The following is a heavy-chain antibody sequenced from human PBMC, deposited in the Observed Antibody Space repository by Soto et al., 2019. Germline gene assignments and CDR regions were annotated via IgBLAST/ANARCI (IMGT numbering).Heavy chain of an antibody. V-gene: IGHV1-18*01. Sequence: QVQLVQSGAEVKKPGASVKVSCKASGYTFTSYGISWVRQAPGQGLEWMGWISAYNGNTNYAQKLQGRVTMTTDTSPSTAYMELRSLRSDDTAVYYCARDHYDILTGYYTFDYWGQGTLVTVSS. CDR3: ARDHYDILTGYYTFDY. CDR2: ISAYNGNT. J-gene: IGHJ4*02. CDR1: GYTFTSYG. D-gene: IGHD3-9*01.